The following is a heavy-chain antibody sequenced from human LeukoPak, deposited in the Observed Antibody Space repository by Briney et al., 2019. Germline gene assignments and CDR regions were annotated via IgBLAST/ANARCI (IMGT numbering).Heavy chain of an antibody. CDR1: GGSVTNNNYY. Sequence: SETLSLTCTVSGGSVTNNNYYWGWIRQPPGTGLEWIGSVYYSGNTSHNPSLKSRVTISIDTSKNQFSLELTSVTAADTAIYYCVGHPAGRTVAGSFWGQGTLVTVSS. CDR2: VYYSGNT. V-gene: IGHV4-39*01. CDR3: VGHPAGRTVAGSF. J-gene: IGHJ4*02. D-gene: IGHD6-19*01.